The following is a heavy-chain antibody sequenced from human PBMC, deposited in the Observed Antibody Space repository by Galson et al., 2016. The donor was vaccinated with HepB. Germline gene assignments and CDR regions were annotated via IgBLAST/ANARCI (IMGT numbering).Heavy chain of an antibody. CDR1: GHSFVDYW. Sequence: QSGAEVKKPGESLTISCKGSGHSFVDYWIVWVRQMPGKGLEWMGMVYPGDSETRYSPSFQGQVTFSADKSLYTAYVQWGSLKTSDSAMYYCARREANGFSLWGQGTLVTVSS. V-gene: IGHV5-51*03. J-gene: IGHJ4*02. D-gene: IGHD2-8*01. CDR3: ARREANGFSL. CDR2: VYPGDSET.